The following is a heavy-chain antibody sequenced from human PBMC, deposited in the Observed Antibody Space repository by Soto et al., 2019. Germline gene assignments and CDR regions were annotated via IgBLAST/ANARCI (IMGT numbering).Heavy chain of an antibody. Sequence: QVPLVQSGAEVKKPGSSVKVSCKASGGTFSSYAISWVRQAPGQGLEWMGGIIPIFGTANYAQKFQGRVTITADESTSTAYMELSSLRSEDTAVYYCARRIRGFGERRDYYGMDVWGQGTTVTVSS. CDR1: GGTFSSYA. D-gene: IGHD3-10*01. CDR3: ARRIRGFGERRDYYGMDV. V-gene: IGHV1-69*01. J-gene: IGHJ6*02. CDR2: IIPIFGTA.